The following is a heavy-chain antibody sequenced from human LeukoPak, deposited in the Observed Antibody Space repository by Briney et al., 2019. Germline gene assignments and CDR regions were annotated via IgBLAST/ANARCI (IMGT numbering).Heavy chain of an antibody. CDR2: FDPEDGET. CDR3: ATLPGGWLVQDY. J-gene: IGHJ4*02. D-gene: IGHD6-19*01. V-gene: IGHV1-24*01. CDR1: GYTLTELS. Sequence: ASVKVSCKVSGYTLTELSMHWVRQAPGKGLEWMGGFDPEDGETIYAQKFQGRVTMTEDTSTDTAYMELSSLRPEDTAVYYCATLPGGWLVQDYWGQGTLVTVSS.